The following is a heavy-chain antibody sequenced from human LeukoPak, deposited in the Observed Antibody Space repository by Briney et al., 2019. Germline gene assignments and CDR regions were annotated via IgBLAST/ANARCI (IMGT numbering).Heavy chain of an antibody. CDR1: GGSFSGYY. CDR2: INHSGST. J-gene: IGHJ4*02. CDR3: ARIGNYYFDY. Sequence: SETLSLTCAVYGGSFSGYYWSWIRQPPGKGLEWIGEINHSGSTNYNPSLKSRVTISIDTSKNQFSLKLSSVTAADTAVYYCARIGNYYFDYWGQGTLVTVSS. D-gene: IGHD1-1*01. V-gene: IGHV4-34*01.